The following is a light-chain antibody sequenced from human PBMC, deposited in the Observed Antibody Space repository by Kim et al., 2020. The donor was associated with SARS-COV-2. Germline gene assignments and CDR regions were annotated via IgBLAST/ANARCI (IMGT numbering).Light chain of an antibody. V-gene: IGLV2-8*01. J-gene: IGLJ2*01. CDR2: EVS. CDR1: SSDVGGYNL. Sequence: QSALTQPPSASGSPGQSVTISCTGTSSDVGGYNLVSWYQQHPGRVPKLMIYEVSKRPSGVPDRFSGSKSGNTASLTVSGLQAEDEADYYCSSYTGSVNVVFGGGTKVTVL. CDR3: SSYTGSVNVV.